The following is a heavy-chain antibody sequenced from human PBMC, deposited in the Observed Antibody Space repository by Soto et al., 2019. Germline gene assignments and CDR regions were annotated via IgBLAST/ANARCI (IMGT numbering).Heavy chain of an antibody. V-gene: IGHV3-21*01. CDR3: ARDKSRDTAMGRFDY. D-gene: IGHD5-18*01. CDR1: GFTFSSYS. CDR2: ISSSSSYI. Sequence: EVQLVESGGGLGKPGGSLRLSCAASGFTFSSYSMNWVRQAPGKGLEWVSFISSSSSYIYYADSVKGRFTISRDNAKNSLYLQMNSLRAEDTAVYYCARDKSRDTAMGRFDYWGQGTLVTVSS. J-gene: IGHJ4*02.